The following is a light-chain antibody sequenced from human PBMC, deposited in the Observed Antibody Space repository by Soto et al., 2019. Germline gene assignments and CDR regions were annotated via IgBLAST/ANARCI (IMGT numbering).Light chain of an antibody. CDR1: QSISSW. CDR3: QQYNNLPPIT. CDR2: KAS. V-gene: IGKV1-5*03. Sequence: IQRTQYTSTLSSSVGDRVTITCRASQSISSWLAWYQQKPGKAPKLLIYKASSLESGVPSRFSGSGSGTEFTLTISSLQSEDFAVYYCQQYNNLPPITFGQGTRLEI. J-gene: IGKJ5*01.